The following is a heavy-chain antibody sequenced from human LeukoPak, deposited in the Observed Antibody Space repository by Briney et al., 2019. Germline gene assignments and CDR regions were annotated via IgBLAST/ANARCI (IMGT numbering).Heavy chain of an antibody. J-gene: IGHJ6*03. Sequence: GASVKVSCKASGYTFTCYDINWVRQATGQGLEWMGWMNPNSGNTGYAQKFQGRVTITRNTSISTAYMELSSLRSEDTAVYYCARGVRCSSTSCKAGYYYYYYMDVWGKGTTVTVSS. D-gene: IGHD2-2*01. CDR1: GYTFTCYD. V-gene: IGHV1-8*03. CDR3: ARGVRCSSTSCKAGYYYYYYMDV. CDR2: MNPNSGNT.